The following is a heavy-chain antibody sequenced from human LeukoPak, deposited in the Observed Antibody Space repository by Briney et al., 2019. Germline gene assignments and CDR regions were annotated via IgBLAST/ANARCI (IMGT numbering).Heavy chain of an antibody. CDR2: ITHRGSI. CDR1: GGSFSGHF. D-gene: IGHD6-13*01. CDR3: ARALAAAVIN. V-gene: IGHV4-34*01. J-gene: IGHJ1*01. Sequence: SETLALTCGVFGGSFSGHFYSWIRQSPGKGLEWIGEITHRGSINYNPSLKSRVAMSVDTSKNHFSLNLTSATAADNGIYYCARALAAAVINWGQGTLVTVSS.